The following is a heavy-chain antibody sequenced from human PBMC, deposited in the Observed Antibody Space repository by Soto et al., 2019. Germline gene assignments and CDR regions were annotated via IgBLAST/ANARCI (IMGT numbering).Heavy chain of an antibody. CDR1: GFTFSSYD. D-gene: IGHD3-22*01. V-gene: IGHV3-13*01. Sequence: GGSLRLSCAASGFTFSSYDMHWVRQATGKGLEWVSAIGTAGDTYYPGSVKGRFTISRENAKNSLYLQMNSLRAGDTAVYYCASSRSGYYVIDYWGQGTLVTVSS. J-gene: IGHJ4*02. CDR2: IGTAGDT. CDR3: ASSRSGYYVIDY.